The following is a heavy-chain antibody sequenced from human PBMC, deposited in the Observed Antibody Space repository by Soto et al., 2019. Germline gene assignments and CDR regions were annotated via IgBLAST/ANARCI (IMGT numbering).Heavy chain of an antibody. J-gene: IGHJ4*02. D-gene: IGHD1-1*01. Sequence: QVQLVQSGAEVKKPGASVKVSCKASGYTFTSYGISWVRQAPGQGLEWMGWISAYNGNTNYAQKLQGRVTMTTDTSTSTAYMELRSLRSDDTAVYYGARDGTRGAPWDNWNDGDFDYWGQGTLVTVSS. CDR3: ARDGTRGAPWDNWNDGDFDY. V-gene: IGHV1-18*01. CDR1: GYTFTSYG. CDR2: ISAYNGNT.